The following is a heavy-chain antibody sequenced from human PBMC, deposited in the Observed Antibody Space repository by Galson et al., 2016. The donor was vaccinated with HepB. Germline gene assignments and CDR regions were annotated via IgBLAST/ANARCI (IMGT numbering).Heavy chain of an antibody. Sequence: SLRLSCAASGFTFSNAWMNWVRQAPGKGLEWLGRIKSKTEGGATEYAAPVKGRFTMSRDDSQDTLYLQMNSLTTEDTATYYCTTSVYIAVVFDFWGQGVLVTVSS. CDR2: IKSKTEGGAT. CDR3: TTSVYIAVVFDF. CDR1: GFTFSNAW. J-gene: IGHJ4*02. V-gene: IGHV3-15*01. D-gene: IGHD6-19*01.